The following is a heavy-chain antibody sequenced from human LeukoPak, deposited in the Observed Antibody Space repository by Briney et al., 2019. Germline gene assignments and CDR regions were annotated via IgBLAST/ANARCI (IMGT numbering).Heavy chain of an antibody. CDR1: GFTFSSYN. CDR3: ARAAYGSSGYYAY. CDR2: ISSTSSTI. D-gene: IGHD3-22*01. V-gene: IGHV3-48*01. J-gene: IGHJ4*02. Sequence: PGGSLRLSCAASGFTFSSYNMNWLRQAPGKGLEWVSYISSTSSTIYYADSVKGRFTISRDNAKNSLYLQMNSLRAEDTAVYYCARAAYGSSGYYAYWGQGTLVTVSS.